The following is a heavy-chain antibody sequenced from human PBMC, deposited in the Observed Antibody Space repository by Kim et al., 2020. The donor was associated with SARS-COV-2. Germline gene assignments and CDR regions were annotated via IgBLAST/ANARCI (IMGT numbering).Heavy chain of an antibody. Sequence: GGSLRLSCTGSGFKFDDYAIHWVRQAPGRGLEWVSGVSWNSAFISYADSVQGRFTISRDNTSLYLQMNSLRSDDTALYYCAKADSYGSGSRKKVFFDHWGRGTPVTVTS. CDR3: AKADSYGSGSRKKVFFDH. CDR2: VSWNSAFI. V-gene: IGHV3-9*01. CDR1: GFKFDDYA. J-gene: IGHJ4*02. D-gene: IGHD3-10*01.